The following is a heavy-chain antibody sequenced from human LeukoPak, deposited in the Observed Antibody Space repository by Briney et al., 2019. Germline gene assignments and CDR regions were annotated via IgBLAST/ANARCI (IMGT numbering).Heavy chain of an antibody. CDR3: ARGRGSYPTVFDY. J-gene: IGHJ4*02. V-gene: IGHV3-21*01. CDR2: ISSSSSSYI. D-gene: IGHD1-26*01. CDR1: GFTFSSYS. Sequence: GGSLRLSCAASGFTFSSYSMNWVRQAPGKGLEWVSSISSSSSSYIYYADSVKGRFTISRDNAKNSLYLQMNSLRAEDTAVYYCARGRGSYPTVFDYWGQGTLVTVSS.